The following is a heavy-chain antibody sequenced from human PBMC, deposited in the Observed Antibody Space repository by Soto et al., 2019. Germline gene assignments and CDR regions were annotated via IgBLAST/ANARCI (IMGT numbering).Heavy chain of an antibody. J-gene: IGHJ6*03. CDR2: IYPGDSDT. CDR3: ARQSPYYYGSGSLRFGDYYHYMDV. D-gene: IGHD3-10*01. V-gene: IGHV5-51*01. Sequence: GESLKISCKGSGYSFTSYWIGWVRQMPGKGLEWMGIIYPGDSDTRYSPSFQGQVTISADKSISTAYLQWSSLKASDTAMYYCARQSPYYYGSGSLRFGDYYHYMDVWGKGTTVTVSS. CDR1: GYSFTSYW.